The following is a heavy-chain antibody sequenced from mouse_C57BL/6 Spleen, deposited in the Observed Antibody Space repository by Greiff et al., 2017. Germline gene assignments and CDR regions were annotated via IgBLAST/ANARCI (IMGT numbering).Heavy chain of an antibody. CDR2: IDPSDSYT. CDR3: ARKGDYAWFGC. D-gene: IGHD2-13*01. CDR1: GYTFTSYW. J-gene: IGHJ3*01. Sequence: VQLQQPGAELVMPGASVKLSCTASGYTFTSYWMHWVKQRPGQGLEWIGEIDPSDSYTNYNQKVKGKSTFTVDKSSSTAYMQLSRLTSEDTAVYYCARKGDYAWFGCWGQGTLVTVTA. V-gene: IGHV1-69*01.